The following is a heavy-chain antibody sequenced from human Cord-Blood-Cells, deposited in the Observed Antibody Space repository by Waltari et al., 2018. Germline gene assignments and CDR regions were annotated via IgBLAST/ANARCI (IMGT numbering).Heavy chain of an antibody. CDR1: GGSVSSSSYY. V-gene: IGHV4-39*01. CDR3: ARHRAGLWPT. J-gene: IGHJ4*02. Sequence: QLQLQESGPGLVKPSETLSLTCTVSGGSVSSSSYYWGWIRQPPGKGLEWIGSIYYSGSTYYNPSLKSRVTISVDTSKTQFSLKLRSVTAADTAVYYCARHRAGLWPTWGQGTLVTVSS. CDR2: IYYSGST. D-gene: IGHD5-18*01.